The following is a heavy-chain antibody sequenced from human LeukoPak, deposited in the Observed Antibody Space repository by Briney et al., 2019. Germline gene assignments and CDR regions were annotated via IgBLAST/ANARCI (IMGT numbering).Heavy chain of an antibody. CDR1: GFTFSSYG. D-gene: IGHD6-6*01. CDR2: ISYDGSNK. J-gene: IGHJ4*02. V-gene: IGHV3-30*18. CDR3: AKAGGKGDGRERVAARPLSSNDY. Sequence: PGRSLRLSCAASGFTFSSYGMHWVRQAPGKGLEWVAVISYDGSNKYYADSVKGRFTISRDNSKNTLYLQMNSLRAEDTAVYSCAKAGGKGDGRERVAARPLSSNDYWGQGTLVTVSS.